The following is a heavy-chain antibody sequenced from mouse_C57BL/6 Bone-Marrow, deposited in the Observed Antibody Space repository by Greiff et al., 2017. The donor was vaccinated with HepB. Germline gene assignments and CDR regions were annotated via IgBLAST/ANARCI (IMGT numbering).Heavy chain of an antibody. J-gene: IGHJ4*01. V-gene: IGHV5-15*01. CDR3: AKQGVYYAMDY. CDR2: ISNLAYSI. Sequence: EVQLVESGGGLVQPGGSLKLSCAASGFTFSDYGMAWVRQAPRKGPEWVAFISNLAYSIYYADTVTGRFTISRENAKSTLYLEMSSLRSQETATDYCAKQGVYYAMDYWGQGNSVTVSS. CDR1: GFTFSDYG.